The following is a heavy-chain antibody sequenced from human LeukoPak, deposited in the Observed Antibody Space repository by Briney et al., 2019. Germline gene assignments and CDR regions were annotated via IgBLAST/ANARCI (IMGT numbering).Heavy chain of an antibody. V-gene: IGHV3-11*04. CDR1: GFTFSDYY. CDR2: ISSSGSTI. CDR3: ARTYDSSSSDAFDI. D-gene: IGHD3-22*01. Sequence: PGGSLRLSCAASGFTFSDYYMSWIRQAPGKGLEWVSYISSSGSTIYYADSVKGRFTISRDNAKNSLYLQMNSLRAEDTAVYYCARTYDSSSSDAFDIWGQGTMVTVSS. J-gene: IGHJ3*02.